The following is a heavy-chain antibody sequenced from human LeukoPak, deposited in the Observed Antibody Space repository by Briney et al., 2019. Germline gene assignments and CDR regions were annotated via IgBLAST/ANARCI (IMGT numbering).Heavy chain of an antibody. D-gene: IGHD1-26*01. J-gene: IGHJ4*02. CDR3: ARGGGKWELLFDY. CDR1: GGSISSYY. CDR2: IYYSGST. V-gene: IGHV4-59*01. Sequence: SETLSLTXTVSGGSISSYYWSWIRQPPGKGLEWIGYIYYSGSTNYNPSLKSRVTISVDTSKNQFSLKLSSVTAADTAVYYCARGGGKWELLFDYWGQGTLVTVSS.